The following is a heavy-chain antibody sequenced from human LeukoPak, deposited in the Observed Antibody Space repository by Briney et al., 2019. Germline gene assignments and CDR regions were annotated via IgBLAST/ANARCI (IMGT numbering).Heavy chain of an antibody. V-gene: IGHV4-61*02. J-gene: IGHJ4*02. D-gene: IGHD3-10*01. CDR3: ARVLNPWFGEFAFDY. CDR2: IYTSGST. CDR1: GGFISSGSYY. Sequence: SETLSLTCTVSGGFISSGSYYWSWIRQPAGKGLEWIGRIYTSGSTNYNPSLKSRVTISVDTSKNQFSLKLSSVTAADTAVYYCARVLNPWFGEFAFDYWGQGALVIVSS.